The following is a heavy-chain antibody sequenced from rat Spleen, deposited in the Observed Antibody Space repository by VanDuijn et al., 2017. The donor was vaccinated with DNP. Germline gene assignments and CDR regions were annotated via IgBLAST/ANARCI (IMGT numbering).Heavy chain of an antibody. J-gene: IGHJ2*01. V-gene: IGHV5-29*01. D-gene: IGHD1-2*01. CDR3: ARRNVSGYNSFDY. CDR1: GFTFNNYG. Sequence: EVQLVESGGGLVQPGRSLKLSCAASGFTFNNYGMAWVRQAPTKGLEWVATISYDRSSTYYRDSVKGRFTISRDNAKNTLYLQMDSLRSEDTATYYCARRNVSGYNSFDYWGQGVMVSVSS. CDR2: ISYDRSST.